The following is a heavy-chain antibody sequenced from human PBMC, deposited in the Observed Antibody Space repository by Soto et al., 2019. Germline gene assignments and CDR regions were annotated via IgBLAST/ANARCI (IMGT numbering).Heavy chain of an antibody. CDR3: AKVPWVYDPYYFDS. J-gene: IGHJ4*02. V-gene: IGHV4-59*11. CDR2: VHYSENS. Sequence: SETLSLTCTVSGGSISDPYWSWIRQPPGKGLEWIGYVHYSENSNYNPPLKSRVTISLDTAKKQFSLDLSSVTAADTAVYYCAKVPWVYDPYYFDSWGQGILVTVSS. CDR1: GGSISDPY. D-gene: IGHD5-12*01.